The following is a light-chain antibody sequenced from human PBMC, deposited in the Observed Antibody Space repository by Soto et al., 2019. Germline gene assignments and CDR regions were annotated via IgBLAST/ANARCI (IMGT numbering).Light chain of an antibody. J-gene: IGLJ1*01. CDR1: TSNIGSNT. CDR3: AAWDDSPDNYV. CDR2: SNN. V-gene: IGLV1-44*01. Sequence: QSVLTQPPSASGTPGQRVTISCSGGTSNIGSNTVNWYQQLPGTAPKLLIYSNNQRPSGVPDRFSGSKSGTSASLAISGLQSEDEADYYCAAWDDSPDNYVFGTGTKVTVL.